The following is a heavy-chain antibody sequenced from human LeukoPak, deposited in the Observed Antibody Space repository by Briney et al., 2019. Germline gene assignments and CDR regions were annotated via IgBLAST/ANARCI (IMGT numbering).Heavy chain of an antibody. CDR3: SRGRYYLDS. CDR2: ISYDGSNK. CDR1: GFTFSSYA. J-gene: IGHJ4*02. V-gene: IGHV3-30-3*01. D-gene: IGHD3-16*01. Sequence: GGSLRLSCAASGFTFSSYAMHWVRQAPGKGLEWVAVISYDGSNKYYADSVKGRFTISRDNSKNTLYLQMNSLRVEDTAVYYCSRGRYYLDSWGQGTLVTVSS.